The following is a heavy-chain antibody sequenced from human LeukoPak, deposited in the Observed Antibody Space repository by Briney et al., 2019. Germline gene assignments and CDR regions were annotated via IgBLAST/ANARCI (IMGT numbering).Heavy chain of an antibody. V-gene: IGHV1-46*01. Sequence: ASVKVSCKASGYVYTSHWMHWVRQAPGQGLEWMGVINPSGTTTVYAQKFQGRVTMTRDTSTSTDYLELRSLRSEDTATYYCARDHSRTEGGTSFWWFVPWGQGTLVIVSS. CDR3: ARDHSRTEGGTSFWWFVP. J-gene: IGHJ5*02. CDR1: GYVYTSHW. CDR2: INPSGTTT. D-gene: IGHD1-26*01.